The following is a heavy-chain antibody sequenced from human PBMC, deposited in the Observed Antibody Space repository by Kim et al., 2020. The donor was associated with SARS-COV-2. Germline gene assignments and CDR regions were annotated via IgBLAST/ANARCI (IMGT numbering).Heavy chain of an antibody. J-gene: IGHJ4*02. CDR3: AREPNYDDSSGYLY. V-gene: IGHV1-18*01. Sequence: AQKLQGRVTMTTDTSTSTAYMELRSLRSDDTAVYYCAREPNYDDSSGYLYWGQGTLVTVSS. D-gene: IGHD3-22*01.